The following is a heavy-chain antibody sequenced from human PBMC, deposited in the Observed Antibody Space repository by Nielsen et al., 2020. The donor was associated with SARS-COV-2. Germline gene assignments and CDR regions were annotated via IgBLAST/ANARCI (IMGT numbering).Heavy chain of an antibody. Sequence: GGSLRLSCEASGFTFSSYAMSWVSQAPGKGLEWVSAISGSGGSTYYADSVKGRFTISRDNSKNTLYLQMNSLRAEDTAVYYCANLIVAYYYASMGAFALWGPGPLVSVSS. J-gene: IGHJ3*01. V-gene: IGHV3-23*01. CDR1: GFTFSSYA. CDR3: ANLIVAYYYASMGAFAL. D-gene: IGHD3-22*01. CDR2: ISGSGGST.